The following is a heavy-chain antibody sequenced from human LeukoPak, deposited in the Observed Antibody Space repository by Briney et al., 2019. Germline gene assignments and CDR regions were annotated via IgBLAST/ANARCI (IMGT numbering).Heavy chain of an antibody. CDR1: GGSISSGDYY. J-gene: IGHJ4*02. V-gene: IGHV4-30-4*08. CDR3: ARDTAYCGGDCYGPFDY. D-gene: IGHD2-21*01. Sequence: PSQTLSLTCTVSGGSISSGDYYWSWIRQPPGKGLEWIGYIYYSGSTYYNPSLKSRVTISVDTSKNQFSLKLSSVTTADTAVYYCARDTAYCGGDCYGPFDYWGQGTLVTVSS. CDR2: IYYSGST.